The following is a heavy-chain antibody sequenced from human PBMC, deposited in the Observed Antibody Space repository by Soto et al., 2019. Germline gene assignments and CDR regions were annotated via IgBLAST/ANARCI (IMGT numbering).Heavy chain of an antibody. Sequence: QAQLMQSGAEVKKPGSSVKVSCRASGGTFSGYAINWVRQAPGQGLEWMGGIIPLLGITDYGQKFQGRITTAADESTGTAHMDLRGLISDDTAVYYFAREPSSITGTTSSEDFQHWGQGTPVSVSS. D-gene: IGHD1-20*01. CDR2: IIPLLGIT. V-gene: IGHV1-69*01. CDR1: GGTFSGYA. J-gene: IGHJ1*01. CDR3: AREPSSITGTTSSEDFQH.